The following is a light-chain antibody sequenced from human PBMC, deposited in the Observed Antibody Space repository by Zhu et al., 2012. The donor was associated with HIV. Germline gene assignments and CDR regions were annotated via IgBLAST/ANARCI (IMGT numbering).Light chain of an antibody. CDR1: QTVSRNY. CDR2: SAS. J-gene: IGKJ2*01. V-gene: IGKV3-20*01. Sequence: EIVLTQSPGTLSLSPGERATLSCRASQTVSRNYLAWYQQKPGQPPRLLIYSASRRVTGIPDRFSGSGSGIDFTLTISRLEPEDFAVYYCQHYVPSPMYTFGQGTKLEI. CDR3: QHYVPSPMYT.